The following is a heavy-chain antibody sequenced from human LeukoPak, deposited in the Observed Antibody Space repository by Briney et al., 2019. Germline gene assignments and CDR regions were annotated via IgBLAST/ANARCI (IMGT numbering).Heavy chain of an antibody. CDR1: GFTFSSYS. V-gene: IGHV3-21*01. CDR2: ISSSSNYI. J-gene: IGHJ4*02. D-gene: IGHD4-17*01. Sequence: PGGSLRLSCAASGFTFSSYSMNWVHQAPGKGLEWVSSISSSSNYIYYADSVKGRFTISRDYARTSLYLQMNSLRAEDTAVYFCARARYGDYPYDYWGQGTLVTVSS. CDR3: ARARYGDYPYDY.